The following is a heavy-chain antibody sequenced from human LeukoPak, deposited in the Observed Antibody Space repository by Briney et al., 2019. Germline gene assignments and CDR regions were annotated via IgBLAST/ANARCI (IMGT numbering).Heavy chain of an antibody. CDR3: ARGLNLWFGELYNY. D-gene: IGHD3-10*01. CDR2: MNPNSGNT. V-gene: IGHV1-8*01. Sequence: ASVKVSCKASGYTFTSYDINWVRQATGQGLEWMGWMNPNSGNTGYAQKFQGRVTMTRNTSISTAYMELSSLRSEDTAVYYCARGLNLWFGELYNYRGQGTLVTVSS. CDR1: GYTFTSYD. J-gene: IGHJ4*02.